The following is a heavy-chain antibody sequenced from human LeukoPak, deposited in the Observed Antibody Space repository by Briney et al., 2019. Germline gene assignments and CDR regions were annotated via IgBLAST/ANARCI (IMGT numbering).Heavy chain of an antibody. CDR2: IYYSGST. D-gene: IGHD2-21*01. CDR1: GGSISSYY. Sequence: PSETLSLTCTVSGGSISSYYWSWIRQPPGKGLEWIGYIYYSGSTNYNPSLKSRVTISVDTSKNQFSLKLCSVTAADTAVYYCARPYRGGPDWYFDLWGRGTLVTVSS. CDR3: ARPYRGGPDWYFDL. V-gene: IGHV4-59*08. J-gene: IGHJ2*01.